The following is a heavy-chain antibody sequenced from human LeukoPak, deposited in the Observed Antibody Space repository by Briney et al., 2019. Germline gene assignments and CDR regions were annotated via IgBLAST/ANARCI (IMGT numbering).Heavy chain of an antibody. V-gene: IGHV3-11*04. D-gene: IGHD3-10*01. CDR3: TREDYYYASGH. Sequence: GGSLRLSCAASGFTFTDHYMSWVRKAPGKGLEWVSYISSGGDIIYYADSVKGRFTISRDNAKNSLFLQMNSLRAEDTAVYYCTREDYYYASGHWAQGTLVTDSS. CDR1: GFTFTDHY. CDR2: ISSGGDII. J-gene: IGHJ4*02.